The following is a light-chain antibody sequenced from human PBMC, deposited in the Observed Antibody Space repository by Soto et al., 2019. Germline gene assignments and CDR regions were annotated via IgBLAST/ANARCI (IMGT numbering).Light chain of an antibody. V-gene: IGKV3-15*01. CDR3: QQYNNWPTA. CDR2: GAS. J-gene: IGKJ1*01. CDR1: QSVSGN. Sequence: EIVMTQSPATLSVSPGERATLSCRASQSVSGNLAWYQQKPGQAPRLLIYGASTRATGIPARFSGSGSGTEFTLTISSLQSEDFEVYYCQQYNNWPTAFGQGTKVEIK.